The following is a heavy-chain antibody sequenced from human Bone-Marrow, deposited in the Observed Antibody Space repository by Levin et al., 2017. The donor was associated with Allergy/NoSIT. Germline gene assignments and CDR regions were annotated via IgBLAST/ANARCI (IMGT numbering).Heavy chain of an antibody. J-gene: IGHJ4*02. CDR3: ASLSYYYGAGTHPGEDY. CDR2: IYYSGST. V-gene: IGHV4-30-4*01. CDR1: GASITSGDHY. Sequence: SETLSLTCSVSGASITSGDHYWSWIRQSPGMGLEWIGYIYYSGSTYYNPSLMTRITISLDPSKNHFSLKLRAVTDADTAVYYCASLSYYYGAGTHPGEDYWGQGALVIVSS. D-gene: IGHD3-10*01.